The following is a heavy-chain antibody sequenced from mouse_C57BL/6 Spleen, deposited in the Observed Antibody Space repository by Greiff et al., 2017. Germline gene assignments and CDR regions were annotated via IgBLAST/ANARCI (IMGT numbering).Heavy chain of an antibody. Sequence: QVQLKQSGAELVKPGASVKMSCKASGYTFTTYPLEWMKQNHGKSLEWIGNFHPYNDDTKYNEKFKGKATLTVEKSSSTVYLELSRLTSDDSAVYYCARGDDDYGGFDYWGQGTTLTVSS. CDR1: GYTFTTYP. J-gene: IGHJ2*01. CDR3: ARGDDDYGGFDY. D-gene: IGHD2-4*01. CDR2: FHPYNDDT. V-gene: IGHV1-47*01.